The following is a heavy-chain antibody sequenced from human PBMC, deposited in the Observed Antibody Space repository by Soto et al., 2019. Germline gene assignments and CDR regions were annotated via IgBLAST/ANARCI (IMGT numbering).Heavy chain of an antibody. CDR1: GFTFSTYG. V-gene: IGHV3-30*18. J-gene: IGHJ4*02. D-gene: IGHD1-1*01. Sequence: QVQLVESGGGVVQPGRSLRLSCAASGFTFSTYGMHWVRQAPGKGLEWVAVISYDGVNKYYADSVKGRCTISRDNSKNTMYLQRNSLRAEDTAVYYCAKSVYNWNDGFFDYWGQGTLVTVSA. CDR3: AKSVYNWNDGFFDY. CDR2: ISYDGVNK.